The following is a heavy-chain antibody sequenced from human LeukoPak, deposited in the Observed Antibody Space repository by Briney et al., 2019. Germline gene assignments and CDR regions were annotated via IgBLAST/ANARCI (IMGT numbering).Heavy chain of an antibody. CDR1: GFTFSSYS. J-gene: IGHJ5*02. CDR2: ISSSSSYI. D-gene: IGHD5-12*01. CDR3: AVAFASWFDP. V-gene: IGHV3-21*01. Sequence: GGSLRLSCAASGFTFSSYSMYWVRQAPGKGLEWVSSISSSSSYIYYADSVKGRFTISRDNAKNSLYLQMNSLRAEDTAVYYCAVAFASWFDPWGQGTLVTVSS.